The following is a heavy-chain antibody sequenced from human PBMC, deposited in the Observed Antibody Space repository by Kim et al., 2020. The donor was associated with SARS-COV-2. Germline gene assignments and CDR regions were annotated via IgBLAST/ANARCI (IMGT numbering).Heavy chain of an antibody. D-gene: IGHD6-13*01. V-gene: IGHV5-10-1*01. J-gene: IGHJ3*02. CDR3: ARRGVGAAAAHAFDI. Sequence: PAFQGHVTISADKSISTAYLQWSSLKASDTAMYYCARRGVGAAAAHAFDIWGQGTMVTVSS.